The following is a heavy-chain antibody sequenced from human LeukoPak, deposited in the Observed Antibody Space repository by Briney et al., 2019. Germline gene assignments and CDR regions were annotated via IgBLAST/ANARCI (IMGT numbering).Heavy chain of an antibody. CDR2: ISSSGSTI. CDR1: GFTFSSYE. D-gene: IGHD6-19*01. J-gene: IGHJ6*03. V-gene: IGHV3-48*03. Sequence: GGSLRLSCAASGFTFSSYEMNWVRQAPGKGLEWVSYISSSGSTIYYADSVKGRFTISRDNAKNSLYLQMNSLRAEDTALYYCARAVAGGYYYYYMDVWGKGTTVTVSS. CDR3: ARAVAGGYYYYYMDV.